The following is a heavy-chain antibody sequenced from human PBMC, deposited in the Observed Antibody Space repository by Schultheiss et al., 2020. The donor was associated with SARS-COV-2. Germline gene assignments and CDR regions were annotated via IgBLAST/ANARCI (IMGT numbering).Heavy chain of an antibody. CDR3: ARKGYTQLRFLEWFQRDYYYYGMDV. CDR2: IIPILGIA. Sequence: SVKVSCKASGYTFTSYAMHWVRQAPGQRLEWMGGIIPILGIANYAQKFQERVTITRDMSTSTAYMELSSLRSEDTAVYYCARKGYTQLRFLEWFQRDYYYYGMDVWGQGTTVTVSS. CDR1: GYTFTSYA. J-gene: IGHJ6*02. V-gene: IGHV1-69*10. D-gene: IGHD3-3*01.